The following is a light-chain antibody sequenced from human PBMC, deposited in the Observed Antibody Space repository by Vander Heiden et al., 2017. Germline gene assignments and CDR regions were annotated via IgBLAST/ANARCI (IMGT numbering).Light chain of an antibody. Sequence: SYELTQPPSVSVFPGQTASITCSGDELGDKYASWYQQKAGESTVMVIYEDSRRPSGSAERFSGSNSGNTGTLTISGTEAMDEADYYCQAWDSNTGVFGTGTKVTVL. CDR2: EDS. V-gene: IGLV3-1*01. CDR1: ELGDKY. CDR3: QAWDSNTGV. J-gene: IGLJ1*01.